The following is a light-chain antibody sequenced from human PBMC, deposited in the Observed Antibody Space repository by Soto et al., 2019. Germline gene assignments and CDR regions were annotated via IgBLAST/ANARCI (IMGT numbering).Light chain of an antibody. CDR3: QQYSSASP. Sequence: DIQMTQSPSTLSASVGDRVTITCRASQSINNWLAWYQQKPGKAPKLLIYRASSLENGVPSRFSGRGSGTEFTFTTASLQPDVVATYDSQQYSSASPFGQGTKGGI. CDR1: QSINNW. CDR2: RAS. J-gene: IGKJ1*01. V-gene: IGKV1-5*03.